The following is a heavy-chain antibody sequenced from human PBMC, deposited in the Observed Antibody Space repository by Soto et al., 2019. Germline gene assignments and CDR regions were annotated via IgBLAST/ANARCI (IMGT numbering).Heavy chain of an antibody. J-gene: IGHJ4*02. CDR2: ISAYNGHT. V-gene: IGHV1-18*01. CDR3: ARDPSNSDGYKLYLDY. Sequence: QVQLVQSGGEVKKPGASVKVSCKASGYTFTRHDISWVRQAPGQGLEWMGWISAYNGHTEYAQKLQGRITMTTDTSTSTAYMEPRSLRSDDTAVYYCARDPSNSDGYKLYLDYWGQGTLVTVSS. CDR1: GYTFTRHD. D-gene: IGHD3-22*01.